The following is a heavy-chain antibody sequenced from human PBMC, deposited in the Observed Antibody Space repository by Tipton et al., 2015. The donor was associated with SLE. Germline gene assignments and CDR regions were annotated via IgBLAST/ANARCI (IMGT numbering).Heavy chain of an antibody. CDR2: IIPLFGTA. Sequence: QLVQSGAEVMRPGSSVKVSCKASGDTFGSYGISWVRQAPGQGLEWMGGIIPLFGTAMYAQKFQGRVTITADRSTSTAYMDLGSLRFEDTAVYYCGRQPPWMVNYDFDSWGQAPQGTVSS. J-gene: IGHJ4*02. V-gene: IGHV1-69*06. D-gene: IGHD6-19*01. CDR3: GRQPPWMVNYDFDS. CDR1: GDTFGSYG.